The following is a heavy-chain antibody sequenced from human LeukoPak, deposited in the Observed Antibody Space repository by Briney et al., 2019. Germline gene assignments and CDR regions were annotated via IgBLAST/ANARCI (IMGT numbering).Heavy chain of an antibody. Sequence: ASVKVSCKASGYTFTGYYMHWVRQAPGQGLEWMGWMNPLSGNTGYAQKFQGRVTMTRNTSIGTAYMELSSLRSEDTAIYYCARGLGDYNTDWFPVSGYWGQGTPVTVSS. D-gene: IGHD3-9*01. V-gene: IGHV1-8*02. CDR2: MNPLSGNT. J-gene: IGHJ4*02. CDR1: GYTFTGYY. CDR3: ARGLGDYNTDWFPVSGY.